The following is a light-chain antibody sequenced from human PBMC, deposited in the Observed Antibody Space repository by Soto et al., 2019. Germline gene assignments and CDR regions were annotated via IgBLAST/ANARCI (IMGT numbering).Light chain of an antibody. CDR3: QQYETFSGT. V-gene: IGKV3-15*01. Sequence: EIVMTQSPATLSVSPGERATLSCRASQSVSSNLAWYQQKPGQAPRLLIYGASTRATGGPARFSGSGSGTEFTLTISSLQSEDFATYYCQQYETFSGTFGPGTKVEI. CDR2: GAS. J-gene: IGKJ1*01. CDR1: QSVSSN.